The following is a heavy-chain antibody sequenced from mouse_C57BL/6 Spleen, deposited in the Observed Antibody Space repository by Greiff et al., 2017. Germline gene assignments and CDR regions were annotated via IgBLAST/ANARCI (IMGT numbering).Heavy chain of an antibody. J-gene: IGHJ2*01. CDR2: IYPGDGDT. CDR3: ARYDYDVEGRDYFDY. V-gene: IGHV1-80*01. D-gene: IGHD2-4*01. CDR1: GYAFSSYW. Sequence: VQRVESGAELVKPGASVKISCKASGYAFSSYWMNWVKQRPGKSLEWIGQIYPGDGDTNYNGKFKGKATLTADKSSSTAYMQLSSLTSEDSAVYFCARYDYDVEGRDYFDYWGQGTTLTVSS.